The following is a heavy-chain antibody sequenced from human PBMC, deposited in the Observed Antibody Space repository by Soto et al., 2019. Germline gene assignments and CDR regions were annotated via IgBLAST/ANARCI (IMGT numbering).Heavy chain of an antibody. CDR1: GFIFNEYG. CDR3: ARDQSRDGYNLGSDDAFDI. V-gene: IGHV3-33*01. CDR2: IWYDGSNK. D-gene: IGHD5-12*01. J-gene: IGHJ3*02. Sequence: VRSLRLSCVASGFIFNEYGMHWVRQAPGKGLEWVAVIWYDGSNKYYADSVKGRFTISRDNSKNTLYLQMNSLRAENTAVYYCARDQSRDGYNLGSDDAFDIWGQGTMVTVS.